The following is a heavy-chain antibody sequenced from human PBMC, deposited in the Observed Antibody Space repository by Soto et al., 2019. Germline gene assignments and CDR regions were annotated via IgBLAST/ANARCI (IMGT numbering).Heavy chain of an antibody. CDR2: LTGDGAYI. D-gene: IGHD2-8*01. Sequence: EVQLLESGGALVQPGGSLRLSCAASGFTFTTSAMRWVRQAPGKGLEWVSTLTGDGAYISYADSVKGRFTISRDNSQNTLYLQMNSLRADDTDIYYCARRMTAYFDLWGQGTLVTVSS. J-gene: IGHJ4*02. V-gene: IGHV3-23*01. CDR3: ARRMTAYFDL. CDR1: GFTFTTSA.